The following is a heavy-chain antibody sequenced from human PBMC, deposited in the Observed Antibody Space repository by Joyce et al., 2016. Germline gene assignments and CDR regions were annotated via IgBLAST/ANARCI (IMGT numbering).Heavy chain of an antibody. CDR3: ARLRRWSGPSDC. D-gene: IGHD4-23*01. V-gene: IGHV3-74*03. J-gene: IGHJ4*02. CDR1: GFTFSSYW. Sequence: EVQLVESGGGLVQPGGSLRLSCASSGFTFSSYWMYWVRKAPGKGLVWVSRINRDGSSTAYAVSVKGRFTTSRDNAKNTLYLQMNSLRAEYTAVYYCARLRRWSGPSDCWGQGTLVTVSS. CDR2: INRDGSST.